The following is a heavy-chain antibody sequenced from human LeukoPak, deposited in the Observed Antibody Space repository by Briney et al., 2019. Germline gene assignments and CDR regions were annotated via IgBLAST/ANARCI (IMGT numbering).Heavy chain of an antibody. CDR1: GFTVSNNY. V-gene: IGHV3-23*01. CDR3: AKILNRIKDFDY. CDR2: ISGSGGST. Sequence: GGSLRLSCAASGFTVSNNYMSWVRQAPGKGLEWVSAISGSGGSTYYADSVKGRFTISRDNSKNTLYLQMNSLRAEDTAVYYCAKILNRIKDFDYWGQGTLVTVSS. D-gene: IGHD3-9*01. J-gene: IGHJ4*02.